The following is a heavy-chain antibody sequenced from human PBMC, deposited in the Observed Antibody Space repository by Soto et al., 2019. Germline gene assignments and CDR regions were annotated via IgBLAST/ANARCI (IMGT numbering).Heavy chain of an antibody. J-gene: IGHJ6*02. CDR2: VESSGST. V-gene: IGHV4-59*01. CDR1: GGSISSYY. D-gene: IGHD4-17*01. CDR3: ARGGVTTVVIPKYYYFGLDV. Sequence: SETLSLTCTVSGGSISSYYWTWVRQPPGKGLEWIGYVESSGSTSYNPSLMSRVTISVDTSKNQYSLKLTSVTAADTAVYYCARGGVTTVVIPKYYYFGLDVWGQGTTVTVSS.